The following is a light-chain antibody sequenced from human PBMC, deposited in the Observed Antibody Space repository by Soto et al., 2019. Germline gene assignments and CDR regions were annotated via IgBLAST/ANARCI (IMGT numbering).Light chain of an antibody. CDR1: SSDVGSYSL. V-gene: IGLV2-23*01. CDR2: EGT. CDR3: CSYAGSSTFV. Sequence: QSGLTQPASVSGSPGQSITISCTGTSSDVGSYSLVSWYQQHPGKAPKLMIYEGTKRPSGVSNRFSGSKSGNTASLTISGLQAEDEADYYCCSYAGSSTFVFGTGTKVTVL. J-gene: IGLJ1*01.